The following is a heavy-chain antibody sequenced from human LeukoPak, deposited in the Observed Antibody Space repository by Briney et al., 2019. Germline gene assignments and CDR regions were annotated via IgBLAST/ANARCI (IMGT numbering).Heavy chain of an antibody. D-gene: IGHD2-2*01. Sequence: SETLSLTCTVSGGSISNCYWSWIRQPPGKGLEWIGYIYYSGSTNYNPSLESRVTISVDTSKNQFSLKLSSVTAADTAVYYCARGSHTTSGEGFDCWGQGTLVTVSS. CDR3: ARGSHTTSGEGFDC. CDR2: IYYSGST. V-gene: IGHV4-59*01. J-gene: IGHJ4*02. CDR1: GGSISNCY.